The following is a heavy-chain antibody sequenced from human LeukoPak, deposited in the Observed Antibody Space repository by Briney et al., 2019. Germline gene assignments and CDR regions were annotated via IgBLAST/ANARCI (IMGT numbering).Heavy chain of an antibody. CDR1: GFTFDDYA. Sequence: GGSLRLSCAASGFTFDDYAMHWVRQAPGKGLEWVSLISGDGGSTYYADSVKGRFTISRDNSKNSLYLQMNSLRTEDTALYYCAKGRLETYYYDSSGLGPQGHRGQGTLVTVSS. D-gene: IGHD3-22*01. CDR3: AKGRLETYYYDSSGLGPQGH. V-gene: IGHV3-43*02. CDR2: ISGDGGST. J-gene: IGHJ4*02.